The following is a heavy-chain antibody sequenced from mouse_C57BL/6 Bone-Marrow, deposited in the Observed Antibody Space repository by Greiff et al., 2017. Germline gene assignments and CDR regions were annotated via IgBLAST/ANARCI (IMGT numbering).Heavy chain of an antibody. J-gene: IGHJ4*01. CDR2: IWSGGST. CDR3: ARSTVVGNYYAMDY. D-gene: IGHD1-1*01. V-gene: IGHV2-2*01. Sequence: QVQLQQSGPGLVQPSQSLSITCTVSGFSLTSYGVHWVRQSPGKGLEWLGVIWSGGSTDYNAAFISRLSISKDNSKSQVFFKMNSLQADDTAIYYCARSTVVGNYYAMDYWGQGTSGTVSS. CDR1: GFSLTSYG.